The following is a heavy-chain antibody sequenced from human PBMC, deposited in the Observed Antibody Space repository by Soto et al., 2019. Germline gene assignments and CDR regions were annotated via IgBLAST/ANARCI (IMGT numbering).Heavy chain of an antibody. CDR2: IYYSGST. CDR3: ARTTVTQTFDY. CDR1: GGSISSYY. Sequence: SETLSLTCTVSGGSISSYYWSWIRQPPGKGLEWIGYIYYSGSTNYNPSLKSRVTISVDTSKNQFSLKLSSVTAADTAVYYCARTTVTQTFDYWGQGTLVTVSS. J-gene: IGHJ4*02. V-gene: IGHV4-59*08. D-gene: IGHD4-17*01.